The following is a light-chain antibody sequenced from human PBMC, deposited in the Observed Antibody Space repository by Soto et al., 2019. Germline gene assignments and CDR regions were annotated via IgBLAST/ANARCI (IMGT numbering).Light chain of an antibody. CDR3: QQYYKWPPET. V-gene: IGKV3-15*01. CDR2: GAS. J-gene: IGKJ2*01. Sequence: EIVMTQSPATLSVSPGERATLSCRASESVGSNLSLYQQKPGQAPRLLIHGASKRATGIPARFSGSGSGTEFTLTISSLQSEDFAVYYCQQYYKWPPETFGQGTKVDIK. CDR1: ESVGSN.